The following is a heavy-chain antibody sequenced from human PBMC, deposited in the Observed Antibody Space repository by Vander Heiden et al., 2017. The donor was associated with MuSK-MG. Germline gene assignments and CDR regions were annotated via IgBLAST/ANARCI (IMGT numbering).Heavy chain of an antibody. CDR2: INSDGSRK. CDR3: STEDPDLGLDYFQH. CDR1: GFTFSSYW. D-gene: IGHD3-3*01. V-gene: IGHV3-74*01. Sequence: EVQLVESGGGLVQPGGSLRLSCAAYGFTFSSYWMHWVRQAPGKGLVGVSRINSDGSRKSYADAGKGRFTISRDNAKNTLYRQMKSMRAEETAVYYYSTEDPDLGLDYFQHWGQGTMVTVYS. J-gene: IGHJ1*01.